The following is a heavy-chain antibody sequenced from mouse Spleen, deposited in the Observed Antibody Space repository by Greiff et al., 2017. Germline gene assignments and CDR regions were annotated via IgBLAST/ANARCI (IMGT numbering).Heavy chain of an antibody. Sequence: QVQLKQSGAELAKPGASVKLSCKASGYTFTSYWMHWVKQRPGQGLEWIGYINPSSGYTKYNQKFKDKATLTADKSSSTAYMQLSSLTYEDSAVYYCARGYYYDGSWFAYWGQGTLVTVSA. CDR3: ARGYYYDGSWFAY. CDR1: GYTFTSYW. D-gene: IGHD1-1*01. CDR2: INPSSGYT. J-gene: IGHJ3*01. V-gene: IGHV1-7*01.